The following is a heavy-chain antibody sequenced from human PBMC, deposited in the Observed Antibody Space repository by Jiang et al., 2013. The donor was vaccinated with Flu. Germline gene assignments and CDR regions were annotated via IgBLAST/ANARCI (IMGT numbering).Heavy chain of an antibody. V-gene: IGHV4-61*02. CDR2: IYTSGIT. CDR3: AREGHDYGDFEGLYGMDV. J-gene: IGHJ6*02. Sequence: SGDSISSGSYYWNWIRQPAGKGLEWVGRIYTSGITDYNPSLKSRVTISVDTSKNQFSLKMTSVTAADTAMYYCAREGHDYGDFEGLYGMDVWGQGTTVTVSS. CDR1: GDSISSGSYY. D-gene: IGHD4-17*01.